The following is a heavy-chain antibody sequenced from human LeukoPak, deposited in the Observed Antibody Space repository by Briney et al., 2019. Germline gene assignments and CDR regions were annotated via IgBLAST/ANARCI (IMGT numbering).Heavy chain of an antibody. V-gene: IGHV3-21*06. Sequence: NPGGSLRLSCAASGFTFSSQNMNWARQAPGKGLEWVAYISTSGDSTKYADSVEGRFTISRDNAENSLYLLMNSLRVEVTAVYYCVKNGWLDYWGQGILVTVSS. CDR3: VKNGWLDY. CDR1: GFTFSSQN. J-gene: IGHJ4*02. CDR2: ISTSGDST. D-gene: IGHD6-19*01.